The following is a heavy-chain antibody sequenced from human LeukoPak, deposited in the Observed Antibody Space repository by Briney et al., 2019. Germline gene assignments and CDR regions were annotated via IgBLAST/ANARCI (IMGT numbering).Heavy chain of an antibody. Sequence: PSETLSLTCTVSGGSVTSSGYYWSRVRQPPGKGLEYIGYIYYSGSTNYNPSLKSRVTISVDTSKNQFSLKLRSVTAADTAVYYCARDSASTGYMNAFDIWGQGIMVTVSS. J-gene: IGHJ3*02. CDR2: IYYSGST. D-gene: IGHD3-22*01. CDR1: GGSVTSSGYY. V-gene: IGHV4-61*08. CDR3: ARDSASTGYMNAFDI.